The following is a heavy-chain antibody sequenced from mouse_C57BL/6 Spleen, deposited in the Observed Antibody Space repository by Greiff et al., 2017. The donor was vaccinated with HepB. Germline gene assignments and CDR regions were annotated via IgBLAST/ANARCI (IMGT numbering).Heavy chain of an antibody. CDR2: ISGGGGNT. J-gene: IGHJ4*01. V-gene: IGHV5-9*01. Sequence: EVQVVESGGGLVKPGGSLKLSCAASGFTFSSYTMSWVRQTPEKRLEWVATISGGGGNTNYPDSVKGRFTISRDNAKNTLYLQMSSLRSEDTALYYCARRWGYAMDYWGQGTSVTVSS. CDR3: ARRWGYAMDY. D-gene: IGHD4-1*01. CDR1: GFTFSSYT.